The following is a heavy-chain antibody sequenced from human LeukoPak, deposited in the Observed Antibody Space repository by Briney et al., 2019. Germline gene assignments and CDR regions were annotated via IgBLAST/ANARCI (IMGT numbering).Heavy chain of an antibody. D-gene: IGHD3-22*01. CDR1: GFIFSNYW. J-gene: IGHJ6*03. V-gene: IGHV3-74*03. Sequence: GGSLRLSCAASGFIFSNYWMHWVRQAPGKGLVWVSRINSDVSTTTYVDSVKGRFTISRDNAKNTLYLQMNSLRADGTAVYYCASRLVGALDPNYMDVWGKGTTVTVSS. CDR3: ASRLVGALDPNYMDV. CDR2: INSDVSTT.